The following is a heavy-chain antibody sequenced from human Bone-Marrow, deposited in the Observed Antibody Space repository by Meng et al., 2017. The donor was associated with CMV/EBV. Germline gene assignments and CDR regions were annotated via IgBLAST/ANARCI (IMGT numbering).Heavy chain of an antibody. CDR2: IYHSGST. D-gene: IGHD3-3*01. CDR3: ARVRSDYDFWSGYYSVLWYFDY. CDR1: GYSISSGYY. V-gene: IGHV4-38-2*02. J-gene: IGHJ4*02. Sequence: GSLRLSCTVSGYSISSGYYWGWIRQPPGKGLEWIGSIYHSGSTYYNPSLKSRVTISVDTSKNQFSLKLSSVTAADTAVYYCARVRSDYDFWSGYYSVLWYFDYWGQGTLVTVSS.